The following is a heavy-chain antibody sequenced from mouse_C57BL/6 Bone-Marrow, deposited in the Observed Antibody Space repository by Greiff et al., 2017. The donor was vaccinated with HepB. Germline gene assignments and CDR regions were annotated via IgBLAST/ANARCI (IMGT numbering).Heavy chain of an antibody. V-gene: IGHV6-3*01. CDR3: TGPSYYYGISFAY. CDR2: IRLKSDNYAT. Sequence: EVKLEESGGGLVQPGGSMKLSCVASGFTFSNYWMNWVRQSPEKGLEWVAQIRLKSDNYATHYAESVKGRFTISRDDSKSSVYLQMNNLRAEDTGIYYCTGPSYYYGISFAYWGQGTLVTVSA. CDR1: GFTFSNYW. D-gene: IGHD1-1*01. J-gene: IGHJ3*01.